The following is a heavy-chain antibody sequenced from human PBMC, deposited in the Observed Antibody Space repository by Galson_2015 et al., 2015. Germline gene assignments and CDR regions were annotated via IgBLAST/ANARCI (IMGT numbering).Heavy chain of an antibody. CDR1: GYPFTCYW. D-gene: IGHD6-13*01. V-gene: IGHV5-51*01. CDR2: IHPGDSDT. J-gene: IGHJ4*02. CDR3: ARHPSSSWSYFNY. Sequence: QSEAKVKKPGESLRISCKGSGYPFTCYWIGWVRQMPGKGMEWMGVIHPGDSDTRYSSSFQGQVTISADKSISTAYLQWSSLQASDAAMYYCARHPSSSWSYFNYWGQGTLVTVSS.